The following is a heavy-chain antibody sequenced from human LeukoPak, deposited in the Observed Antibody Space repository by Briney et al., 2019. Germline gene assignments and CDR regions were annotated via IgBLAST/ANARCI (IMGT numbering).Heavy chain of an antibody. D-gene: IGHD3-22*01. J-gene: IGHJ4*02. CDR1: GGSISSYY. CDR2: IYYSGST. V-gene: IGHV4-59*08. CDR3: ASHKMGPYYYDSSGYGSFGL. Sequence: SETLSLTCTVSGGSISSYYWSWIRQPPGKGLEWIGYIYYSGSTNYNPSLKSRVTISVDTSKNQSSLKLSSVTAADTAVYYCASHKMGPYYYDSSGYGSFGLWGQGTLVTVSS.